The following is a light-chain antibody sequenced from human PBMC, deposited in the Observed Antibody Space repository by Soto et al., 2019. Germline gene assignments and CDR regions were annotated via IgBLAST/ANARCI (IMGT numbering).Light chain of an antibody. Sequence: IERTESQSYRSASAGSRVNITCRASQGISSFLAWYQQKPGRAPKLLIYAASSLQSGVPSRFSGSGSGTDFTLTISCLQPEDFATYYCQQLNSFPLPFGGGTMVAIK. CDR3: QQLNSFPLP. CDR2: AAS. V-gene: IGKV1-9*01. CDR1: QGISSF. J-gene: IGKJ4*01.